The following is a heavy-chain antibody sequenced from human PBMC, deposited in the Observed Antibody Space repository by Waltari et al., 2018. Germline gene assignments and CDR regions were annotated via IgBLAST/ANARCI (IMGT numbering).Heavy chain of an antibody. J-gene: IGHJ4*02. CDR3: AGEDYGVFGVVRYYFDY. CDR1: GGTFSSYA. V-gene: IGHV1-69*08. D-gene: IGHD3-3*01. Sequence: QVQLVQSGAEVKKPGSSVKVSCKASGGTFSSYAISWVRQAPGQGLEWMGRIIPIFGTANYAQKFQGRVTITADKSTSTAYMELSSLRSEDTAVYYCAGEDYGVFGVVRYYFDYWGQGTLVTVSS. CDR2: IIPIFGTA.